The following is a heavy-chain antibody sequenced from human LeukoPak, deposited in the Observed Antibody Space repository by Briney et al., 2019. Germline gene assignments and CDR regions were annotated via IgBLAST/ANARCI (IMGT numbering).Heavy chain of an antibody. CDR3: ARDEGPYYYDSTSD. Sequence: GGSLRLSCAASGFTFSTYCMSWVRQAPGMGLEWVSYISGSGSTIYYADSVKGRFTISRDNAKNSLYLQMNSLRAEDTAVYYCARDEGPYYYDSTSDWGQGTTVTVSS. J-gene: IGHJ6*02. D-gene: IGHD3-22*01. V-gene: IGHV3-48*04. CDR1: GFTFSTYC. CDR2: ISGSGSTI.